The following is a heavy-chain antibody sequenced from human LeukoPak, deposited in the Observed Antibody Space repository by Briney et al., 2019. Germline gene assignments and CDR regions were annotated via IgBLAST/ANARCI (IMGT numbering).Heavy chain of an antibody. CDR2: IYYSGST. J-gene: IGHJ4*02. CDR3: ARETTIYSYVDY. CDR1: GGSISSYY. D-gene: IGHD5-18*01. Sequence: KPSETLSLTRAVSGGSISSYYWSWIRQPPGKGLEWIGYIYYSGSTNYNPSLKSRVTISVDTSKNQFSLKLSSVTAADTAVYYCARETTIYSYVDYWGQGTLVTVSS. V-gene: IGHV4-59*01.